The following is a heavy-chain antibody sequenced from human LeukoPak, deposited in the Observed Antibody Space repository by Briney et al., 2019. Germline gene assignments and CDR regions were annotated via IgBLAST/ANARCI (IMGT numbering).Heavy chain of an antibody. CDR3: AKDGYSSGQGGYYFDY. CDR1: GYTFSRYG. V-gene: IGHV3-30*18. Sequence: GGSLRLSCAASGYTFSRYGMHWVREAPGKGLEWVADISYDGRKKYYADSVKGRFTISRDNSKNPLHLQMNNLRAEDTAVYYCAKDGYSSGQGGYYFDYWGQGALVTVSS. D-gene: IGHD6-19*01. J-gene: IGHJ4*02. CDR2: ISYDGRKK.